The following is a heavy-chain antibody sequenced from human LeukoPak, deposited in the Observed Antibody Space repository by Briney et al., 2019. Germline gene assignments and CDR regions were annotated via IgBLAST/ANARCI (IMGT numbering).Heavy chain of an antibody. V-gene: IGHV1-46*01. CDR2: INPSGGST. D-gene: IGHD6-19*01. CDR1: GYTFTSYY. J-gene: IGHJ3*02. Sequence: ASVKVSCKASGYTFTSYYMHWVRQAPGQGLEWMGIINPSGGSTSYAQKFQGRVTRTRDMSTSTVYMELSSLRSEDTAVYYCARMMNLGAVAGTGSAFDIWGQGTMVTVSS. CDR3: ARMMNLGAVAGTGSAFDI.